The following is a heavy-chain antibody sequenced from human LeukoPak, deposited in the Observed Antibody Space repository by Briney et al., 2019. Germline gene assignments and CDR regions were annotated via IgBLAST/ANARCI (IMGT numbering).Heavy chain of an antibody. J-gene: IGHJ3*02. CDR2: ISSSSSYI. CDR1: GFTFSSYS. D-gene: IGHD6-6*01. CDR3: AREASIAARRNAYDAFDI. Sequence: PGGSLRLSCAASGFTFSSYSMNWVRQAPGKGLEWVSSISSSSSYIYYADSVKGRFTISRDKAKNSLYLQMNSLRAEDTAVYYCAREASIAARRNAYDAFDIWGQGTMVTVSS. V-gene: IGHV3-21*01.